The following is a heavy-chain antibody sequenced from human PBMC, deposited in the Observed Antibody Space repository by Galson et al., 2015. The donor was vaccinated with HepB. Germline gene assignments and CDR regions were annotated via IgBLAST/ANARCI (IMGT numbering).Heavy chain of an antibody. Sequence: QSGAEVKKPGESLRISCKGSGYSFTSYWISWVRQMPGKGLEWMGIIYPGDSDTRYSPSFQGQVTISADKSISTAYLQWSSLKASDTAMYYCARQCGGDCYPYYYYGMDVWGQGTTVTVSS. J-gene: IGHJ6*02. CDR1: GYSFTSYW. CDR2: IYPGDSDT. V-gene: IGHV5-51*01. CDR3: ARQCGGDCYPYYYYGMDV. D-gene: IGHD2-21*02.